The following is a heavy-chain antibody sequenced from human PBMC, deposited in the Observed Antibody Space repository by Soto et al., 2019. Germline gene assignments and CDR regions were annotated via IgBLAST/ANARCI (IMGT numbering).Heavy chain of an antibody. CDR3: ARVEVAARINDY. D-gene: IGHD2-15*01. CDR2: ISSSSSYI. CDR1: GFSFRSYS. Sequence: SXRLSSATAGFSFRSYSKYWVREAPGKGLEWVSSISSSSSYIYYADSVKGRFTISRDNNKNSLYLQMNSLRAQHTAVYYCARVEVAARINDYWGHGTLVT. J-gene: IGHJ4*01. V-gene: IGHV3-21*01.